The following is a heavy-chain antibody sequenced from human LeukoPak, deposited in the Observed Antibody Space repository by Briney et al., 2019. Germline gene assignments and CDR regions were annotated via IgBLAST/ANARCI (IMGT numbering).Heavy chain of an antibody. J-gene: IGHJ4*02. V-gene: IGHV4-39*07. CDR1: GGSISSSSYY. Sequence: SETLSLTCTVSGGSISSSSYYWGWIRQPPGKGLEWIGSIYYSGSTNYNPSLKSRVTISVDTSKNQFSLKLSSVTAADTAVYYCARYYYDSSGYYYYFDYWGRGTLVTVSS. CDR2: IYYSGST. D-gene: IGHD3-22*01. CDR3: ARYYYDSSGYYYYFDY.